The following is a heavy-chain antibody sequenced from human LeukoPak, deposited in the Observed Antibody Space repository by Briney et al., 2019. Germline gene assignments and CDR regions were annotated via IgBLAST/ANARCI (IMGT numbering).Heavy chain of an antibody. CDR1: GVSFSGYY. J-gene: IGHJ5*02. Sequence: SETLSLTCAVYGVSFSGYYWSWIRQPPGKGLEWIGEINHSGSTNYNPSLKSRVTISVDTSKNQFSLKLSSVTAADTAVYYCATYPTGSGLRFDPWGQGTLVTVSS. CDR3: ATYPTGSGLRFDP. V-gene: IGHV4-34*01. D-gene: IGHD3-10*01. CDR2: INHSGST.